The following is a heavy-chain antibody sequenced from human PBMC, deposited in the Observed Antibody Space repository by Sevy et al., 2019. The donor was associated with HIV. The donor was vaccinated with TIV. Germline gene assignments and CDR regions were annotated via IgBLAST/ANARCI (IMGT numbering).Heavy chain of an antibody. Sequence: SETLSRTCTVSGGSITSYYWNWIRQRPGKGLEWIGHVFHTGDSNYNPSLKSRITISLATSNNQFSLNLSSLTAADTATYYCARSRAHPRDSDDGFATWGRGTMVTVSS. V-gene: IGHV4-59*01. D-gene: IGHD2-21*01. CDR1: GGSITSYY. CDR2: VFHTGDS. J-gene: IGHJ3*02. CDR3: ARSRAHPRDSDDGFAT.